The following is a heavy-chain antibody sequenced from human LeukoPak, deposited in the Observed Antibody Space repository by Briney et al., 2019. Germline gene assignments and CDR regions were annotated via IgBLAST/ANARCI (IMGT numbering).Heavy chain of an antibody. CDR3: AKDFGEWQNWNWFAP. V-gene: IGHV3-30*18. D-gene: IGHD3-10*01. CDR1: GFTFSNYG. CDR2: ISHDASNR. J-gene: IGHJ5*02. Sequence: GGSLRLSCAASGFTFSNYGMHWVRQAPGKGLEWLAAISHDASNRYYADSVKGRFTISRDNTRNTIYLQMNSLRPEDTAVYYCAKDFGEWQNWNWFAPWGQGTQGTVSS.